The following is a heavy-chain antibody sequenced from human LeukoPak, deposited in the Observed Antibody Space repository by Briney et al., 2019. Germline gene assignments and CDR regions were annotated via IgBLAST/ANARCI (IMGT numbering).Heavy chain of an antibody. CDR3: ARDRQWLVPLDAFDI. J-gene: IGHJ3*02. V-gene: IGHV1-18*01. Sequence: ASVKVSCKASGHTLTSYGISWVRQAPGQGLEWMGWISAYNGNTNYAQKLQGRVTMTTDTSTSTAYMELRSLRSDDTAMYYCARDRQWLVPLDAFDIWGQGTMVTVSS. CDR2: ISAYNGNT. D-gene: IGHD6-19*01. CDR1: GHTLTSYG.